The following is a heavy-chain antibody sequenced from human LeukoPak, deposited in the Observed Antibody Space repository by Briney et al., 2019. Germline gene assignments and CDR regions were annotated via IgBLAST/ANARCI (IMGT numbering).Heavy chain of an antibody. V-gene: IGHV4-4*07. J-gene: IGHJ3*02. D-gene: IGHD2-21*01. CDR3: VRERTMVGGADI. CDR1: GGSISSYY. Sequence: SETLSFTCTVSGGSISSYYWSWIRQPAGKGLEWIGRIYTSGSTNYNPSLKSRVTMSVDTSKNQFSLKLSSVTAADTAVYYCVRERTMVGGADIWGQGTKVTVSS. CDR2: IYTSGST.